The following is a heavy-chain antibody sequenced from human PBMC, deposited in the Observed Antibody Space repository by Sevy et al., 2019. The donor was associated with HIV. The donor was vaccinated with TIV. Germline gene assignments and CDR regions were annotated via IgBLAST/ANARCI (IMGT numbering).Heavy chain of an antibody. D-gene: IGHD4-17*01. V-gene: IGHV3-23*01. CDR3: AKGGSWVTRPDWYFDL. CDR2: ISGSGGST. J-gene: IGHJ2*01. Sequence: GGSLRLSCAASGFTFSSYAMSWVRQAPGKGLEWVSAISGSGGSTYYADSVKGRFTISRDNSKNTLYLQMNRLRAEDTAVYYCAKGGSWVTRPDWYFDLWGRGTLVTVSS. CDR1: GFTFSSYA.